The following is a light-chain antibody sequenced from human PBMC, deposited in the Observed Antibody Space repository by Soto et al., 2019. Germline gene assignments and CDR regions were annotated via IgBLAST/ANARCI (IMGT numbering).Light chain of an antibody. CDR1: QSLTPY. V-gene: IGKV3-11*01. CDR3: QQRSDWPT. Sequence: EIVLTQSPATLSLSPGERATLSCRASQSLTPYLAWYQQKPGQAPRLLVYDASNRATGIPARFTGSGSGTHFTLTISSLEPEDFAVYYCQQRSDWPTFGQGTRLEIK. J-gene: IGKJ5*01. CDR2: DAS.